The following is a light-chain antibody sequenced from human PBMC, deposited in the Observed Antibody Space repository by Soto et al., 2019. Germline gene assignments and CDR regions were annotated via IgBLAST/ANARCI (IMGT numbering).Light chain of an antibody. CDR2: GAS. Sequence: EIVLTQSPGTLSLSPGERATLSCRASQRVSSRNLAWYQQQPGQAPRLLIYGASSRATGIPDRFSGSGSGTDFTLTISRLEPEDFAVYYCQQYGTTFTFGPGTKVDTK. V-gene: IGKV3-20*01. J-gene: IGKJ3*01. CDR3: QQYGTTFT. CDR1: QRVSSRN.